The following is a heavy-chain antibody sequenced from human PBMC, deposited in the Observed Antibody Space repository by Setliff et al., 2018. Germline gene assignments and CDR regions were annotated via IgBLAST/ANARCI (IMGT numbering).Heavy chain of an antibody. CDR2: MNPNSGNT. CDR1: GYTFTSYD. J-gene: IGHJ6*03. V-gene: IGHV1-8*03. Sequence: ASVKVSCKASGYTFTSYDINWVRQATGQGLEWMGWMNPNSGNTGYAQKFQGRVTITRNTSISTAYMELSSMRSEDTAVYYCARGLGSYYYYYMDVWGKGTTVTVSS. D-gene: IGHD7-27*01. CDR3: ARGLGSYYYYYMDV.